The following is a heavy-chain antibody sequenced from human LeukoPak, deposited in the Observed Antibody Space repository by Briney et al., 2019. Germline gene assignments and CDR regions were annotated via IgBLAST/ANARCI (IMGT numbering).Heavy chain of an antibody. CDR3: ARRALFVLAVAGTGYYFDY. CDR1: GNSISSGDNY. CDR2: IYTSGST. V-gene: IGHV4-61*02. D-gene: IGHD6-19*01. Sequence: SQTLSLTCTVSGNSISSGDNYWSWIRQPAGKGLEWMGRIYTSGSTNYNPSLKSRVTISVDTSKNQFSLKLSSVTAADTAVYYCARRALFVLAVAGTGYYFDYWGQGTLVTVSS. J-gene: IGHJ4*02.